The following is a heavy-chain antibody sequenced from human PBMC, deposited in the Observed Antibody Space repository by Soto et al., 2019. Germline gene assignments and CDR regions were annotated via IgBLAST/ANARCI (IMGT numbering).Heavy chain of an antibody. CDR1: GGSFSGYY. V-gene: IGHV4-34*01. D-gene: IGHD2-8*02. J-gene: IGHJ5*02. CDR2: INHSGST. CDR3: ARSLQMVVYSYLNWFDP. Sequence: SETLSLTCAVYGGSFSGYYWSWIRQPPGKGLEWIGEINHSGSTNYNPSLKSRVTISVDTSKNQFSLKLSSVTAADTAVYYCARSLQMVVYSYLNWFDPWGQGTLVTVSS.